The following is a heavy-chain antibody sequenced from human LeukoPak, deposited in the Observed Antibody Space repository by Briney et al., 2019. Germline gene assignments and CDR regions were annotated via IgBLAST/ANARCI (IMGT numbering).Heavy chain of an antibody. J-gene: IGHJ4*02. CDR2: IGTAGDT. V-gene: IGHV3-13*01. D-gene: IGHD1-26*01. CDR1: GFTFSSYD. Sequence: GGSLRLSCAASGFTFSSYDMHWVRQATGKGLEWVSAIGTAGDTYYPGSVKGRFTISRENAKNSLYLQMNSLRAGDTAVYYCARGGELRTYNQFDYWGQGTLVTVSS. CDR3: ARGGELRTYNQFDY.